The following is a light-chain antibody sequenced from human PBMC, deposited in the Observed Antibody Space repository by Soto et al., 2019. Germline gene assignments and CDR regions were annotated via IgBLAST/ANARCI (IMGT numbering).Light chain of an antibody. CDR2: DSS. V-gene: IGKV1-33*01. CDR1: QDITNH. J-gene: IGKJ3*01. CDR3: QKHDGVPQ. Sequence: DIQVTQSPSSLSASVGYRVTITCQASQDITNHLNWYQHKPGKAPKLMICDSSDLETGFPSRFSGSGSGTYFTLTISSLKPEDIATYYCQKHDGVPQFGPGTRIDIK.